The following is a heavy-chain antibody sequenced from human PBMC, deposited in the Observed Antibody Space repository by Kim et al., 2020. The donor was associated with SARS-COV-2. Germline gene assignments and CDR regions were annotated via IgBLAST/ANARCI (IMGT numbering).Heavy chain of an antibody. D-gene: IGHD6-13*01. V-gene: IGHV5-51*01. Sequence: YSPSFQGQVTISADKSISTAYLQWSSLKASDTAMYYCARPVAAAGIAFDIWGQGTMVTVSS. J-gene: IGHJ3*02. CDR3: ARPVAAAGIAFDI.